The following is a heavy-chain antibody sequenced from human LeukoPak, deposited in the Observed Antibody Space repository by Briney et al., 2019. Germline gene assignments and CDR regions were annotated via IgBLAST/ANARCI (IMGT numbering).Heavy chain of an antibody. J-gene: IGHJ5*02. Sequence: GGSLRLSCAASGFTFSSYWMSWVRQAPGKGLEGVANIKQDRSEKYYVDSVKGRFTISRDNAKNSLYLQMNSLRAEDTAVYYCARVPGYYSGGSCYNPNWFDPWGQGTLVTVSS. CDR1: GFTFSSYW. CDR3: ARVPGYYSGGSCYNPNWFDP. V-gene: IGHV3-7*03. CDR2: IKQDRSEK. D-gene: IGHD2-15*01.